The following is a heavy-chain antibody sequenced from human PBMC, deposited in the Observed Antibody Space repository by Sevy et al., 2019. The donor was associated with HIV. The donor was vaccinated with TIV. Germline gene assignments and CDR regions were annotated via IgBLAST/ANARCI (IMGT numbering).Heavy chain of an antibody. D-gene: IGHD3-16*01. V-gene: IGHV3-30*09. Sequence: GGSLRLSCSASGFNFSTYAMHWVRQTPGKGLEWVAVISSDVSRKYYAASVRGRFAISRDNSKNTLSLQMSSLRGEDTAVYYCAIDARGDAALPDYWGQGTLVTVSS. CDR1: GFNFSTYA. J-gene: IGHJ4*02. CDR2: ISSDVSRK. CDR3: AIDARGDAALPDY.